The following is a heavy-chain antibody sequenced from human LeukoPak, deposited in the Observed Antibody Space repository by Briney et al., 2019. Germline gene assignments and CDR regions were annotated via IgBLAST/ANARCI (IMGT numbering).Heavy chain of an antibody. CDR3: AKGSPYDYDA. D-gene: IGHD3-10*01. V-gene: IGHV3-9*01. J-gene: IGHJ5*02. CDR1: GFTFYDYV. Sequence: GGSLRLSCAASGFTFYDYVMHWVRHAPGKGLEWVSCITWNSANIGYADSVKGRFTISRDNAKNSLYLQMNSLRPEDTAIYYCAKGSPYDYDACGQGTLVTVSS. CDR2: ITWNSANI.